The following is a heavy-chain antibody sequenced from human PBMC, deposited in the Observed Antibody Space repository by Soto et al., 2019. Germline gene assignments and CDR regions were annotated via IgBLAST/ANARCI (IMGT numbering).Heavy chain of an antibody. J-gene: IGHJ4*02. CDR3: ARDWEADDLVAAGTYYFGY. CDR2: TSAYRGNT. V-gene: IGHV1-18*01. CDR1: GYNFLAYG. D-gene: IGHD5-12*01. Sequence: QIQLVQSGPEVRKPGASVKLFCKASGYNFLAYGISWVRQAPGQGLEWMGWTSAYRGNTNYAQKFQDRVIMTTDRSTRTAYMELRSLTPDDTAIYYCARDWEADDLVAAGTYYFGYWGQGTLVTVSS.